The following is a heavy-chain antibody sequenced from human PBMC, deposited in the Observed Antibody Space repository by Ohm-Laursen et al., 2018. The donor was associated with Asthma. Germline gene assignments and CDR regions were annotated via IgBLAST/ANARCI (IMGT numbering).Heavy chain of an antibody. D-gene: IGHD1-26*01. J-gene: IGHJ1*01. Sequence: GSLRLSCAASGYTFSRYSIHWVRQVPGKGLEWVASISTASTFIYYADSVRGRFTTSRDNAKNSVYLQMNSLRAEDTALYYCVRIGPEWELPGREYSLHHWGQGTQVTVSS. CDR2: ISTASTFI. CDR1: GYTFSRYS. V-gene: IGHV3-21*01. CDR3: VRIGPEWELPGREYSLHH.